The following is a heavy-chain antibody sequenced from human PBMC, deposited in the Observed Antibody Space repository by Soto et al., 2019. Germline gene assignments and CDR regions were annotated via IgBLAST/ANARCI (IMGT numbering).Heavy chain of an antibody. CDR2: TSSTTNYI. J-gene: IGHJ4*02. Sequence: GGSLRLSCAASGFTFTRYSMNWVRQAPGKGLEWVSSTSSTTNYIYYADSMKGRFTVSRDNAKNSVYLEMNSLSAEDTAVYYCARESEDLTSNFDYWGQGTLLTVSS. CDR3: ARESEDLTSNFDY. V-gene: IGHV3-21*01. CDR1: GFTFTRYS.